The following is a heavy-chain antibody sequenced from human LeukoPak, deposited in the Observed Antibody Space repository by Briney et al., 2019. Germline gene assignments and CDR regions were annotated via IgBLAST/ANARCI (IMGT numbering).Heavy chain of an antibody. CDR2: ISGSGGST. CDR1: GFTLSSYA. V-gene: IGHV3-23*01. J-gene: IGHJ4*02. Sequence: GGSLRLSCAASGFTLSSYAMSRVRQAPGKGLEWVSAISGSGGSTYYADSVKGRFTISRDNSKNTLYLQMNSLRAEDTAVYYCAKETLAVTSYFDYWGQGTLVTVSS. D-gene: IGHD4-17*01. CDR3: AKETLAVTSYFDY.